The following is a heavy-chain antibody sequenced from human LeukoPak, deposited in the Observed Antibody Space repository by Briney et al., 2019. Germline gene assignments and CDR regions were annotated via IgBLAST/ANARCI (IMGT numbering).Heavy chain of an antibody. CDR1: GFTFDDYG. CDR2: INWNGGST. Sequence: GGPLRLSCAASGFTFDDYGMSWVRQAPGKGLEWVSGINWNGGSTGYADSVKGRFTISRDNAKNSLYLQMNSLRAEDTALYYCARGMGYDSSGYYGAFDIWGQGTMVTVSS. CDR3: ARGMGYDSSGYYGAFDI. D-gene: IGHD3-22*01. J-gene: IGHJ3*02. V-gene: IGHV3-20*04.